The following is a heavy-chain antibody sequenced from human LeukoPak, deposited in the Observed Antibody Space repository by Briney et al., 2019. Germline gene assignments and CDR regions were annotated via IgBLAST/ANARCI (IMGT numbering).Heavy chain of an antibody. Sequence: ASVKVSCKVSGYTLTELSMHWVRQAPGKGLEWMGGFDPEDGETIYAQKFQGRVTMTEDTSTDTAYMELSSLRSDDTAVYYCARSYGDGARDWFDPWGQGTLVTVSS. CDR2: FDPEDGET. CDR3: ARSYGDGARDWFDP. J-gene: IGHJ5*02. CDR1: GYTLTELS. V-gene: IGHV1-24*01. D-gene: IGHD4-17*01.